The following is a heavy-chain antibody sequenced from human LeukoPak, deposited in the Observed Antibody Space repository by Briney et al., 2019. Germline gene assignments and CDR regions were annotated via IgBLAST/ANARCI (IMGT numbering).Heavy chain of an antibody. CDR3: TRDLRAQRITMVRGVPHFDY. V-gene: IGHV3-49*03. Sequence: GGSLRLSCTASGFTFGDYAMSWFRQAPGRGLEWVGFIRSKAYGGTTEYAASVKGRFTISRDDSKSIAYLQMNSLKTEDTAVYYCTRDLRAQRITMVRGVPHFDYWGQGTLVTVSS. CDR1: GFTFGDYA. D-gene: IGHD3-10*01. CDR2: IRSKAYGGTT. J-gene: IGHJ4*02.